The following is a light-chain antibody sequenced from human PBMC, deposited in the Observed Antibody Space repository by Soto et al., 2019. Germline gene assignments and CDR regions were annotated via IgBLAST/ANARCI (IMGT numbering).Light chain of an antibody. V-gene: IGLV2-11*01. Sequence: QSALTQPRSVSGSPGQSVSISCTGTSSDVGGYNYVSWYQQHPGKAPKLIIYDVTKRPSGVPDRFSGSKSGNTASLTISGLQAEDEADYYCCSYAGNYTLLFGGGTKLTLL. CDR3: CSYAGNYTLL. CDR2: DVT. J-gene: IGLJ2*01. CDR1: SSDVGGYNY.